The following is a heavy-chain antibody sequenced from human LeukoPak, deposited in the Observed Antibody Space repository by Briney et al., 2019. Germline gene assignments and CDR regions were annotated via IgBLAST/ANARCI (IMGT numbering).Heavy chain of an antibody. CDR2: TNQDGSEK. CDR3: AGRLGFVEWLAFDI. D-gene: IGHD3-3*01. J-gene: IGHJ3*02. CDR1: GFTFSNYW. V-gene: IGHV3-7*01. Sequence: GGSLRLSCAVSGFTFSNYWMSWVRQAPGKGLEWVANTNQDGSEKYYVDSVKGRFTISRDNAKNSLYLQMNSLRADDTAVYYCAGRLGFVEWLAFDIWGQGTMVTVSS.